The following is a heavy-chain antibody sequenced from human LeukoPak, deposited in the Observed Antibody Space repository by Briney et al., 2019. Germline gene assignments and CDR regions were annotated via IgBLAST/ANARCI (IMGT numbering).Heavy chain of an antibody. V-gene: IGHV4-4*07. Sequence: SETLSLTCTVSGGSISNYYWSWIRQPAGKGLEWIGRIYTSGSTNYNPSLKSRVTISVDRSKNQFSLKLSSVTAADTAVYYCARVGGDYYGSGSYYNEDYFDYWGQGTLVTVSS. CDR2: IYTSGST. D-gene: IGHD3-10*01. J-gene: IGHJ4*02. CDR1: GGSISNYY. CDR3: ARVGGDYYGSGSYYNEDYFDY.